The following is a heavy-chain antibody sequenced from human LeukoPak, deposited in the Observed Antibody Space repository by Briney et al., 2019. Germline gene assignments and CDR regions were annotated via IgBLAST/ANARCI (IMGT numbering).Heavy chain of an antibody. V-gene: IGHV3-30*18. Sequence: PGGSLRLSCAASGFTFSSYDLHWVRQAPGKGLVWVAVISYDGSNKYYADSVKGRFTISRDNSKNTVYLQMNSLRVDDTAVYYCAKDREIIIVVGDWFDPWGQGTLVTVSS. CDR3: AKDREIIIVVGDWFDP. CDR2: ISYDGSNK. J-gene: IGHJ5*02. CDR1: GFTFSSYD. D-gene: IGHD3-22*01.